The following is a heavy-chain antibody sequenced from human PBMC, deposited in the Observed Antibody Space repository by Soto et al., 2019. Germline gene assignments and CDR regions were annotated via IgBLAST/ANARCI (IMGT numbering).Heavy chain of an antibody. D-gene: IGHD4-4*01. V-gene: IGHV3-23*01. CDR1: GFTFRSYE. CDR2: ISGSGGST. J-gene: IGHJ6*02. Sequence: GGSMRLYCAASGFTFRSYEMSWVRQAPWKGMEWVSAISGSGGSTYYAAYVKCRFTISRDNTKNTLYLQMNSLRAEDTAVYYCAKPGATVTMFYYGMDVWGQGTTVTVSS. CDR3: AKPGATVTMFYYGMDV.